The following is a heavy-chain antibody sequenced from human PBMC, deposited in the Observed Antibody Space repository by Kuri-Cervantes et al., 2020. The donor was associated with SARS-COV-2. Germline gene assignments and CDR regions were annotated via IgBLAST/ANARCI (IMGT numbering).Heavy chain of an antibody. V-gene: IGHV1-3*01. CDR2: INAGNGNT. Sequence: ASVQVSCKASGYTFTSYAMHWVRQAPGQRLEWMGWINAGNGNTKYSQKFQGRVTITRDTSASTAYMELSSLRSEDTAVYYCATDFVLVRGALWFDHWGQGTLVTVSS. J-gene: IGHJ5*02. CDR3: ATDFVLVRGALWFDH. D-gene: IGHD3-10*01. CDR1: GYTFTSYA.